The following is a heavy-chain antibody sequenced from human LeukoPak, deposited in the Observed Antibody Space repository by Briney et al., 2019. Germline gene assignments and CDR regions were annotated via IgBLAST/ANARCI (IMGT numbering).Heavy chain of an antibody. CDR1: GFAFSAYT. J-gene: IGHJ6*04. Sequence: GGSLRLSCAASGFAFSAYTMNWVRQAPGKGLEWVSSISSREGYIYYADSVKGRFTISRDNAKDSLFLQMNSLRAEDTAVYYCARDYDSSGYYSSSAFDIWGKGTTVTVSS. CDR3: ARDYDSSGYYSSSAFDI. V-gene: IGHV3-21*01. D-gene: IGHD3-22*01. CDR2: ISSREGYI.